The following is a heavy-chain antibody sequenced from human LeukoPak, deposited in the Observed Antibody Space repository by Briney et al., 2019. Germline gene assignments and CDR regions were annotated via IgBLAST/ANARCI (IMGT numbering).Heavy chain of an antibody. CDR3: ARGTEGSSPWGY. CDR2: IYYSGST. CDR1: GGSISSSIYY. J-gene: IGHJ4*02. V-gene: IGHV4-39*07. Sequence: SETLSLTCTVSGGSISSSIYYWGGIRQPPGKALEWSGSIYYSGSTYYNPSLKSRVTMSVDTSKNQFSLKLSSVTAADTAVYYCARGTEGSSPWGYWGQGTLVTVSS. D-gene: IGHD6-6*01.